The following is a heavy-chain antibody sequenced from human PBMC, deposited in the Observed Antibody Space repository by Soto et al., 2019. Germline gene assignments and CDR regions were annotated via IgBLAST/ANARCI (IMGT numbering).Heavy chain of an antibody. CDR2: IIPSSGTT. CDR3: ARGLHVSIFGVVHDDYFYAMYV. D-gene: IGHD3-3*01. Sequence: SVKVSCKASGGSFSKYGISWVRQAPGHGLEWLGGIIPSSGTTNYAQKFQGRVTITADKSTSTAYMELNSLRSEDTAVYFCARGLHVSIFGVVHDDYFYAMYVWGQRTTVPVS. J-gene: IGHJ6*02. CDR1: GGSFSKYG. V-gene: IGHV1-69*06.